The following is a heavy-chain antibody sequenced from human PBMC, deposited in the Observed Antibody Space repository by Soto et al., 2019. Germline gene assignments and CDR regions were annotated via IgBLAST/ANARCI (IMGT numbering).Heavy chain of an antibody. CDR3: ARRYYGSGSYYPLPYYYYYGMDV. V-gene: IGHV4-4*02. Sequence: SETLSLTCAVSGGSIISSNLWNCVRQPPGKGLDWIGEIYHSGSTYYKPSLKSRVAISVDTSKNQFSLKLSSVTAADTAVYYCARRYYGSGSYYPLPYYYYYGMDVWGQGTTVTVYS. CDR2: IYHSGST. J-gene: IGHJ6*02. D-gene: IGHD3-10*01. CDR1: GGSIISSNL.